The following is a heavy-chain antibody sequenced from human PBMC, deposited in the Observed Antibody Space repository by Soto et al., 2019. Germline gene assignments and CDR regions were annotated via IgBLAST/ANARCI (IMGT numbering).Heavy chain of an antibody. D-gene: IGHD2-15*01. J-gene: IGHJ4*01. CDR2: ISQTETT. CDR1: GESFGGFY. V-gene: IGHV4-34*01. Sequence: SETLSLTCVVYGESFGGFYWSWVRQSPGKGLEWIGEISQTETTAYSPSLKSRVSISADTSKKQFSLTLTSVTAADTAAYYCVHSSIVAVDHWGQGTLVKASS. CDR3: VHSSIVAVDH.